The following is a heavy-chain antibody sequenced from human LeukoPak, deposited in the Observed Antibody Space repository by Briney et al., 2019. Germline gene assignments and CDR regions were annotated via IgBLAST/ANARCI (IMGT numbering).Heavy chain of an antibody. J-gene: IGHJ3*02. Sequence: SETLSLTCTVSGGSISSSSYYWGWIRQPPGKGLEWIGSIYYSGSTYYNPSLKSRVTISVDTSKNQFSLKLSSVTAADTAVYYCARVRAGDAFDIWGQGTMVTVSS. CDR2: IYYSGST. D-gene: IGHD3-10*01. V-gene: IGHV4-39*07. CDR3: ARVRAGDAFDI. CDR1: GGSISSSSYY.